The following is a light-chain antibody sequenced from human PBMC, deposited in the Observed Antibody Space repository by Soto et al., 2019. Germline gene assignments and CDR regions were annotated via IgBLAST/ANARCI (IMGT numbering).Light chain of an antibody. V-gene: IGKV1D-16*01. CDR2: ASS. J-gene: IGKJ4*01. CDR1: QDIRNW. CDR3: QHYDSYPLT. Sequence: DLQMTQSPSSLSASVGDRVTITCRASQDIRNWVVWYQQKPDRAPQSLIYASSSLHSGVPSRFSGSGSGTDFTLTISSLQPEDFATYYCQHYDSYPLTFGGGTKVEIK.